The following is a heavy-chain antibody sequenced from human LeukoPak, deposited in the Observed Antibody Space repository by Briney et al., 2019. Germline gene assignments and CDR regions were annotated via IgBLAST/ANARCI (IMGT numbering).Heavy chain of an antibody. D-gene: IGHD2-15*01. V-gene: IGHV4-34*01. J-gene: IGHJ2*01. CDR2: INHSGGT. CDR3: ARAPAWYFDP. Sequence: PSETLSLTCAVYGGSFSGYYWSWIRQPPGKGLEWIGEINHSGGTNYNPSLKSRVTISVDTSKNQFSLKLSSVTAADTAVYYCARAPAWYFDPWGRGTLVTVSS. CDR1: GGSFSGYY.